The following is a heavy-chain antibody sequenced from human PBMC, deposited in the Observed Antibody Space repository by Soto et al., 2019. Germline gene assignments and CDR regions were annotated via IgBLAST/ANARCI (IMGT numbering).Heavy chain of an antibody. CDR3: ARDQEYSISGLYWFDL. V-gene: IGHV1-18*04. J-gene: IGHJ5*02. Sequence: VQLVQSGAEVKKPGASVKVSCKASGYTFTSYGITWVRQAPGQDLEWMGWISAYNGDTNYAQRLQGRVTMTKDTSTSTVYMELKSLKSDDTAVYYCARDQEYSISGLYWFDLWGQGTLVTVSS. CDR1: GYTFTSYG. CDR2: ISAYNGDT. D-gene: IGHD6-6*01.